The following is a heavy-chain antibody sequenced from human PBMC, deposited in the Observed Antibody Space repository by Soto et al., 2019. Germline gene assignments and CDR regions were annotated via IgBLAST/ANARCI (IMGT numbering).Heavy chain of an antibody. CDR2: IFSSGST. Sequence: SETLSLTCTVSGGSITDYSWVWIRQPAGKGLEWIGRIFSSGSTNYSPSLKGRITMSLDTSKNQFSLKLNSATATDTAVYFCARDQGVVITADNWFDPWGQGILVTVSS. CDR3: ARDQGVVITADNWFDP. V-gene: IGHV4-4*07. D-gene: IGHD3-22*01. CDR1: GGSITDYS. J-gene: IGHJ5*02.